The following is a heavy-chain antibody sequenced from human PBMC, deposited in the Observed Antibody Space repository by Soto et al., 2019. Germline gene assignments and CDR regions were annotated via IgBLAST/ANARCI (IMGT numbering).Heavy chain of an antibody. CDR2: ISSGSSYI. Sequence: EVQLVESGGGLVKPGGSLRLSCAASGFTFSSYSMNWVRQAPGKGLEWVSSISSGSSYIYYADSVKGRFTISSDNAKNSLYLQMNRLRAEDTGVYYCARDPTFYDSNAFDYWGQGTLVTVSS. J-gene: IGHJ4*02. D-gene: IGHD3-22*01. CDR1: GFTFSSYS. CDR3: ARDPTFYDSNAFDY. V-gene: IGHV3-21*01.